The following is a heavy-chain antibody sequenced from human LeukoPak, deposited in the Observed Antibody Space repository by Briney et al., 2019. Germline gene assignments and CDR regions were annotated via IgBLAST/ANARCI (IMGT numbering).Heavy chain of an antibody. CDR2: IYPGGSDT. CDR3: ARWYYDSSGYYYPHFDC. J-gene: IGHJ4*02. CDR1: GYSFTSYW. Sequence: PGESLKISCNGSGYSFTSYWIGWVRQMPEKGLEWMGIIYPGGSDTRYGPSFQGQVTISTDKSISTAYLQWSSLKASDTAVYYCARWYYDSSGYYYPHFDCWGQGTLVTVSS. V-gene: IGHV5-51*01. D-gene: IGHD3-22*01.